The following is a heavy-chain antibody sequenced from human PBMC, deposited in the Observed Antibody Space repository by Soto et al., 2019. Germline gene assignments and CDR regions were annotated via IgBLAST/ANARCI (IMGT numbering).Heavy chain of an antibody. Sequence: QLQLQESGPGLVKPSETLSLTCTVSGGSISTNSYYWGWIRQPPGKGLEWIGSIYYSGSTYYNPSLRSRVTISVDTSKNQFSLKLSSVTAADTAVYYCARHPLWSGYYPPGRFDYWGQGTLVTVSS. CDR3: ARHPLWSGYYPPGRFDY. J-gene: IGHJ4*02. CDR2: IYYSGST. CDR1: GGSISTNSYY. D-gene: IGHD3-3*01. V-gene: IGHV4-39*01.